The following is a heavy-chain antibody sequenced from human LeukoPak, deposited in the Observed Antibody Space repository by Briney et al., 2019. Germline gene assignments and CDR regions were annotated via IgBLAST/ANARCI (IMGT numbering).Heavy chain of an antibody. CDR1: GFTFSSYG. D-gene: IGHD1-26*01. CDR2: IRYDGRNK. CDR3: AKDSQYSATYGQIY. V-gene: IGHV3-30*02. J-gene: IGHJ4*02. Sequence: GGSLRLSCAASGFTFSSYGMHWVRQAPGRGLEGVAFIRYDGRNKYYTDSVKGRFTISRDNSKNTLYLQMNSLRAEDTAVYYCAKDSQYSATYGQIYWGQGTLVTVSS.